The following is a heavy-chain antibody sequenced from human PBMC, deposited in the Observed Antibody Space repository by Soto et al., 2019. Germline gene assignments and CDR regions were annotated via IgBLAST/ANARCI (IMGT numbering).Heavy chain of an antibody. CDR1: GYSFTSYW. V-gene: IGHV5-51*01. J-gene: IGHJ6*02. CDR2: IYPGDSDT. CDR3: ARQGAIVATTREYYYYGMDV. D-gene: IGHD5-12*01. Sequence: GESLKISCKGSGYSFTSYWIGWVRQMPGKGLEWMGIIYPGDSDTRYSPSFQGQVTISADKSISTAYLQWSSLKASDTAMYYCARQGAIVATTREYYYYGMDVWGQGTTVTVS.